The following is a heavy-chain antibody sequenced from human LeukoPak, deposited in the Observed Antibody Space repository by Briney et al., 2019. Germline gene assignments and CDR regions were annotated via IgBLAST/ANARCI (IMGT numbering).Heavy chain of an antibody. CDR1: GYRFTGCY. J-gene: IGHJ4*02. CDR3: ARQQEVSGYFDY. CDR2: INPNSGVT. Sequence: ASVKVSCKASGYRFTGCYMHWVRQAPGQGLEWMGWINPNSGVTNYAQNFQGRVSMTRDTSISTAYMELSRLRSDDTAVYYCARQQEVSGYFDYWGQGTLVTVFS. V-gene: IGHV1-2*02. D-gene: IGHD3-16*02.